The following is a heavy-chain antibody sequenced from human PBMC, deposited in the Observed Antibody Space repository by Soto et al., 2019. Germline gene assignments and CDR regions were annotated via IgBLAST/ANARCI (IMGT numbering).Heavy chain of an antibody. CDR1: GYTFTDYD. CDR3: ARDSSTTNPV. J-gene: IGHJ3*01. CDR2: MKPNSGNT. D-gene: IGHD2-2*01. V-gene: IGHV1-8*01. Sequence: QVQLVQSGAEVRRPGTSVMVSCKTSGYTFTDYDINWVRQATGQGLEWMGWMKPNSGNTGYAQKSQGRVTMTRNTATSTAYMELSSLRSDDTAIYYCARDSSTTNPVWGQGTMVTVSS.